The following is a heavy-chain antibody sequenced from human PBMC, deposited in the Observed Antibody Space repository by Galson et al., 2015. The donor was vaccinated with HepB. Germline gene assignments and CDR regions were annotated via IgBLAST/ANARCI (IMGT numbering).Heavy chain of an antibody. CDR3: AREGSQWLAFAFDI. CDR1: GFTFSSYG. CDR2: IWYDGSNK. V-gene: IGHV3-33*01. Sequence: SLRLSCAASGFTFSSYGMHWVRQAPGKGLEWVAVIWYDGSNKYYADSVKGRFTISRDNSKNTLYLQMNSLRAEDTAVYYCAREGSQWLAFAFDIWGQGTMVTVSS. J-gene: IGHJ3*02. D-gene: IGHD6-19*01.